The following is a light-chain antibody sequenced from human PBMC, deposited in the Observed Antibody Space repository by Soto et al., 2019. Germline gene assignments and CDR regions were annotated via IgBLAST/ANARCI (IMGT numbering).Light chain of an antibody. CDR1: QSISNDH. CDR3: EYYGTSIT. CDR2: GTS. Sequence: EIVFTQSPCTLSLSPVERFTLSCGASQSISNDHLAWYQQKSGQPPRLLIHGTSNRATGIPDRFSGSGSGTDFTLTFTRLEPEDFAVYYCEYYGTSITFGGGTKVDIK. J-gene: IGKJ4*01. V-gene: IGKV3-20*01.